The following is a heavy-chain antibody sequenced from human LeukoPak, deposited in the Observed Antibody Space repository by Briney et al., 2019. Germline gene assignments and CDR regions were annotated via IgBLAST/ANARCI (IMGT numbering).Heavy chain of an antibody. CDR2: IYDSGST. V-gene: IGHV4-39*01. Sequence: SETLSLACTVSGGSISSSSYYWGWIRQPPGKGLEWIGSIYDSGSTYYNPSLKSRVTISVDTSKNQFSLKLSSVTAADTAVYYCAIGDYYDSSGYYYVWGQGTLVTVSS. CDR3: AIGDYYDSSGYYYV. CDR1: GGSISSSSYY. J-gene: IGHJ4*02. D-gene: IGHD3-22*01.